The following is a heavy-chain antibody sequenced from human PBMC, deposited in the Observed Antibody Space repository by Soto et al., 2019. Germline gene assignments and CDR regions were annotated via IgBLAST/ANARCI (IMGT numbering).Heavy chain of an antibody. J-gene: IGHJ4*02. CDR1: GFTFSSYS. CDR3: AKGEQWLDSSSY. CDR2: ISSSSSYI. V-gene: IGHV3-21*01. D-gene: IGHD6-19*01. Sequence: LRLSCAASGFTFSSYSMNWVRQAPGKGLEWVSSISSSSSYIYYADSVKGRFTISRDNAKNSLYLRMNSLRAEDTAVYYCAKGEQWLDSSSYWGQGTLVTVSS.